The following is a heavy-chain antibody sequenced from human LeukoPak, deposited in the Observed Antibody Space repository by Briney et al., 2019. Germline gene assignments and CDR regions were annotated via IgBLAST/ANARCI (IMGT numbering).Heavy chain of an antibody. CDR2: IDWDDGK. J-gene: IGHJ5*02. CDR3: TRIPDGGRFDP. CDR1: GFSLTTSGMR. D-gene: IGHD5-24*01. V-gene: IGHV2-70*04. Sequence: SGPALVKPTQTLTLTCSFSGFSLTTSGMRVSWIRQPPGKALEWLARIDWDDGKFYSTFLKTRLTISKDTPKNQVVLTMTNMDPVDTATYYCTRIPDGGRFDPWGQGTLVTVSS.